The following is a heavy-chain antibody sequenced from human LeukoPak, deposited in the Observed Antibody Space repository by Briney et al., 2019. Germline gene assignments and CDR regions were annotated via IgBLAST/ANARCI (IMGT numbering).Heavy chain of an antibody. CDR2: IYYSGST. CDR3: ARAKIVGAEYYFDY. Sequence: PSETLSLTCTVSGGSISGYYWSWIRQPPGKGLEWIGYIYYSGSTNYNPSLKSRVTISVDTSKNQFSLKLSSVTAADTAVYYCARAKIVGAEYYFDYWGQGTLVTVSS. D-gene: IGHD1-26*01. CDR1: GGSISGYY. J-gene: IGHJ4*02. V-gene: IGHV4-59*01.